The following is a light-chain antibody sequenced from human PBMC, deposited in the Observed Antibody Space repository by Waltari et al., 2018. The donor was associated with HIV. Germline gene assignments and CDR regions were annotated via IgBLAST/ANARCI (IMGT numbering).Light chain of an antibody. CDR2: DVS. CDR3: CSYAGSSYV. J-gene: IGLJ1*01. V-gene: IGLV2-11*01. Sequence: QSALPQPRSVSASPGQSVPISCPGSSSDVGGYNYVSWYRQYPGKTPKLMIYDVSKRPAGVPDRFSGSKSVNTASLTISGLQAEDEADYYCCSYAGSSYVFGTGTKVTVL. CDR1: SSDVGGYNY.